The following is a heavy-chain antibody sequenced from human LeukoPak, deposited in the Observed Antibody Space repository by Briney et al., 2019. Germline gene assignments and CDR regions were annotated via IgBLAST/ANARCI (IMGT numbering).Heavy chain of an antibody. Sequence: GASVKVSCKASGYTFTIYGISWVRQAPGQGLEWMGWISGKNGNTHYAQKLQGRVTMTTDTSTSTAYMELRSLRSDDTAVYYCARAQPVLRFTYYYYYMDVRGKGTTVTVSS. V-gene: IGHV1-18*01. CDR1: GYTFTIYG. J-gene: IGHJ6*03. CDR3: ARAQPVLRFTYYYYYMDV. CDR2: ISGKNGNT. D-gene: IGHD3-3*01.